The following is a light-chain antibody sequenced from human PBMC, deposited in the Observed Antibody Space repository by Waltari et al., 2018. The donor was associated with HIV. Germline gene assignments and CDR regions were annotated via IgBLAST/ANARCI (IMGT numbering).Light chain of an antibody. CDR3: QSYDSSLSVWV. J-gene: IGLJ3*02. CDR1: SSNIGAGYD. CDR2: GNS. V-gene: IGLV1-40*01. Sequence: QSVLTQPPSVSGAPGQRVTISCTGSSSNIGAGYDVHWYQQIPGTAPKLLIYGNSHRPSGVPDRFSGSKSGTSASLAITGLQAEGEADYYCQSYDSSLSVWVFGGGTKLTVL.